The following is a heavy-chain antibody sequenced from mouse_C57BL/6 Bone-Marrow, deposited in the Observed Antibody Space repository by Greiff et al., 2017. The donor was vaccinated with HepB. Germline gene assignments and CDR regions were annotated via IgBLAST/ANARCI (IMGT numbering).Heavy chain of an antibody. V-gene: IGHV5-16*01. CDR3: ARVLLAVDV. CDR2: INYDGSST. CDR1: GFTFSDYY. D-gene: IGHD1-1*01. Sequence: DVQLVESEGGLVQPGSSMKLSCTASGFTFSDYYMAWVRQVPEKGLEWVANINYDGSSTDYLDTMKSRFIISRDNAKNILYLQMSSLKSEDTATYYCARVLLAVDVWGTGTTVTVSS. J-gene: IGHJ1*03.